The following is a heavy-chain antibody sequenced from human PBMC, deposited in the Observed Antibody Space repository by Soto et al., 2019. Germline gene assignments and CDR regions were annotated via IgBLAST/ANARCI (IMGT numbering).Heavy chain of an antibody. CDR2: MSSDGNNK. J-gene: IGHJ2*01. D-gene: IGHD5-18*01. CDR1: GFTFSNYG. Sequence: QVQLVESGGGVVQPGRSLRLSCAASGFTFSNYGMHWVRQAPGKGLEWVAVMSSDGNNKYYTDSVKGRFTISRDNSKNTLYLQMNSLRAEDTAVYYCARGRIQLWCNREHWYFDLWGRGTLVTVSS. V-gene: IGHV3-33*01. CDR3: ARGRIQLWCNREHWYFDL.